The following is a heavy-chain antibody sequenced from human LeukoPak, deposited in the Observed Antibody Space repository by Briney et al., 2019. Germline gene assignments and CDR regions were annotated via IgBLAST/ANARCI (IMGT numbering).Heavy chain of an antibody. CDR3: SGRAFYYYYMDV. CDR2: IYYSGST. Sequence: SETLSLTCTVSGGSISSGDYYWSWIRQPPGKGLEWIGYIYYSGSTYYNPSLKSRVTISVDTSKNQFSLKLSSVTAADTAVYYCSGRAFYYYYMDVWGKGTTVTVSS. D-gene: IGHD5-12*01. J-gene: IGHJ6*03. V-gene: IGHV4-30-4*08. CDR1: GGSISSGDYY.